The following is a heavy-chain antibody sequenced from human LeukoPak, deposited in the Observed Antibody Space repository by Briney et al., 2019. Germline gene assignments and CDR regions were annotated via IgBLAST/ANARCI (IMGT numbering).Heavy chain of an antibody. CDR2: INHSGST. D-gene: IGHD3-9*01. J-gene: IGHJ4*02. CDR3: ARGVRDYDILNY. Sequence: PSETLSLTCAVYGGSFSGYYWGWIRQPPGKGLEWIGEINHSGSTNYNPSLKSRVTLSVDTSKNQFSLKLSSVTAADTAVYYCARGVRDYDILNYWGQGTLVTVSS. V-gene: IGHV4-34*01. CDR1: GGSFSGYY.